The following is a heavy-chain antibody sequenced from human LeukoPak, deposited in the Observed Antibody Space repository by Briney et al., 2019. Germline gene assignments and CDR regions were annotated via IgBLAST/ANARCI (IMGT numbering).Heavy chain of an antibody. CDR1: GFTVSSNY. Sequence: GSLRLSCAASGFTVSSNYMSWVRQAPGKGLEWVSVIYSGDTTYYAASVKGRFTISRDNSKNTLYLQMNSLRAEDTAVYYCAKAGSAANNWFDPWGQGTLVTVSS. CDR3: AKAGSAANNWFDP. D-gene: IGHD2-2*01. J-gene: IGHJ5*02. CDR2: IYSGDTT. V-gene: IGHV3-53*01.